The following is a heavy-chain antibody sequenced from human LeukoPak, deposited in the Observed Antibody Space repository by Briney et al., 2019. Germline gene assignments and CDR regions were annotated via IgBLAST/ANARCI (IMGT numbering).Heavy chain of an antibody. CDR1: GFTFSSYA. Sequence: GRSLRLSCAASGFTFSSYAMHWVRQAPGKGLEWVSSISSSSSYIYYADSVKGRFTISRDNAKNSLYLQMNSLRAEDTAVYYCARDNRIVATIGFYYYGMDVWGQGTTVTVSS. V-gene: IGHV3-21*01. CDR3: ARDNRIVATIGFYYYGMDV. J-gene: IGHJ6*02. D-gene: IGHD5-12*01. CDR2: ISSSSSYI.